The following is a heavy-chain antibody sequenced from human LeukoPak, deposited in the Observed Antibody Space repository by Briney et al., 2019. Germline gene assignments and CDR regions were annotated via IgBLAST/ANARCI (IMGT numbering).Heavy chain of an antibody. CDR3: ARDHYYDSSGYYHYYYYGMDV. Sequence: PGRSLRLSCAASGFTFSSYSMTWVRQAPGKGLEWVSSISSSSSYIYYADSVKGRFTISRDNAKNSLYLQMNSLRAEDTAVYYCARDHYYDSSGYYHYYYYGMDVWGQGTTVTVSS. V-gene: IGHV3-21*01. D-gene: IGHD3-22*01. CDR2: ISSSSSYI. CDR1: GFTFSSYS. J-gene: IGHJ6*02.